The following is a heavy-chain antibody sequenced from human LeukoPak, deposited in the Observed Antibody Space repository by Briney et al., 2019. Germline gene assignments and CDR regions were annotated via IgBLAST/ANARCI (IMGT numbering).Heavy chain of an antibody. D-gene: IGHD3-22*01. J-gene: IGHJ1*01. CDR3: ARDSNYYDSSGCFQH. V-gene: IGHV3-30*03. CDR1: GFTFSSYG. Sequence: GGSLRLSCAASGFTFSSYGMHWVRQAPGKGLEWVAVISYDGSNKYYADSVKGRFTISRDNSKNTLYLQMNSLRAEDTAVYYCARDSNYYDSSGCFQHWGQGTLVTVSS. CDR2: ISYDGSNK.